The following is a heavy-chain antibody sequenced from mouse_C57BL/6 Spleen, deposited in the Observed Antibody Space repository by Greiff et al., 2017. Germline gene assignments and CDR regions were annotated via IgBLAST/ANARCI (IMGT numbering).Heavy chain of an antibody. D-gene: IGHD4-1*01. CDR1: GFTFSDYG. CDR3: ARDWADYAMDY. Sequence: EVKLVESGGGLVKPGGSLKLSCAASGFTFSDYGMHWVRQAPEKGLEWVAYISSGSSTIYYADTVKGRFTISRDKAKNTLFLQMTRLRSEDTAVYYCARDWADYAMDYWGQGASVTVSS. CDR2: ISSGSSTI. J-gene: IGHJ4*01. V-gene: IGHV5-17*01.